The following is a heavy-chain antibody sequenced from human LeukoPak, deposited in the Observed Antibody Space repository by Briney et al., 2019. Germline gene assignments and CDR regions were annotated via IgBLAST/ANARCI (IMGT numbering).Heavy chain of an antibody. CDR3: AREVLWGNWFDP. D-gene: IGHD2-2*01. CDR1: GFTFSSYW. V-gene: IGHV3-48*04. Sequence: GGSLRLSCAATGFTFSSYWMHWVRQAPGKGLEWVSYISSSGSTIYYADSVKGRFTISRDNAKNSLYLQMNSLRAEDTAVYYCAREVLWGNWFDPWGQGTLVTVSS. CDR2: ISSSGSTI. J-gene: IGHJ5*02.